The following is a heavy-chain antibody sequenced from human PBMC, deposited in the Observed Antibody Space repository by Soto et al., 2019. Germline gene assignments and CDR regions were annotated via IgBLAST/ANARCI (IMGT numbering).Heavy chain of an antibody. J-gene: IGHJ4*02. Sequence: SETLSLTCTVSGGSISSYYWSWIRQPPGKGLEWIGYIYYSGSTNYNPSLESRVTISVDTSKNQFSLKLSSVTAADTAVYYCARGDYGDFDFEYWGQGTLVTVSS. D-gene: IGHD4-17*01. CDR2: IYYSGST. V-gene: IGHV4-59*01. CDR3: ARGDYGDFDFEY. CDR1: GGSISSYY.